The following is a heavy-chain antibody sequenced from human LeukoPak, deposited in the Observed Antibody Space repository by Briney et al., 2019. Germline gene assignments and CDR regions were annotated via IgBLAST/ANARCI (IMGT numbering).Heavy chain of an antibody. V-gene: IGHV4-34*01. CDR3: ARQQLNFDY. J-gene: IGHJ4*02. CDR1: GGSISSYY. Sequence: PSETLSLTCTVSGGSISSYYWSWIRQPPGKGLEWIGEINHSGSTNYNPSLKSRVTISVDTSKNQFSLKLSSVTAADTAVYYCARQQLNFDYWGQGTLVTVSS. D-gene: IGHD6-13*01. CDR2: INHSGST.